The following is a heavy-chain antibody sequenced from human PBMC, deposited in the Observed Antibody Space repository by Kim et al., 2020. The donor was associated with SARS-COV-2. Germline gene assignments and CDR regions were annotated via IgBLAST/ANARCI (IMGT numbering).Heavy chain of an antibody. J-gene: IGHJ4*02. V-gene: IGHV4-39*01. Sequence: DTPTRTSRVTIAVDTSKNQFSLKLSSVTAAATAVYYCARLDGSSWSFDYWGQGTLVTVSS. D-gene: IGHD6-13*01. CDR3: ARLDGSSWSFDY.